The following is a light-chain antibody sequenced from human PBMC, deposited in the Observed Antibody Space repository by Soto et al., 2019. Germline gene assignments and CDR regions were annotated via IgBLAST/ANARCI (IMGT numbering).Light chain of an antibody. CDR3: CSHAGTNNVL. CDR1: SSDVGGYNY. CDR2: TVS. Sequence: QPVLTQPRSVSGSPGQSVSISCTGTSSDVGGYNYVSWYQHHPGKAPKLIIYTVSKRPSGVPDRFSGSKSGNTASLTISGLQADDEADYYCCSHAGTNNVLFGGGTKLTVL. V-gene: IGLV2-11*01. J-gene: IGLJ2*01.